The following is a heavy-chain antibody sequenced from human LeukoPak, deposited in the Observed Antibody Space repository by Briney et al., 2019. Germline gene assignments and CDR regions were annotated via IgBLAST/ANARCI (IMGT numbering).Heavy chain of an antibody. CDR3: ARERRGYSGYGRFGGYYYMDV. D-gene: IGHD5-12*01. CDR2: IYTSGST. J-gene: IGHJ6*03. Sequence: PSETLSLTCTVSGGSISSYYWSWIRQPAGKGLEWIGRIYTSGSTNYNPSLKSRVTMSVDTSKNQFSLKLSSVTAADTAVYYCARERRGYSGYGRFGGYYYMDVWGKGTTVTISS. V-gene: IGHV4-4*07. CDR1: GGSISSYY.